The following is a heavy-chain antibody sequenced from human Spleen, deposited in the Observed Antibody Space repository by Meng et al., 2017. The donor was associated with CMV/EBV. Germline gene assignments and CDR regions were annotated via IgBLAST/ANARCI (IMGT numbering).Heavy chain of an antibody. J-gene: IGHJ4*02. D-gene: IGHD1-26*01. CDR2: INHSGST. CDR1: GGSFSGYY. V-gene: IGHV4-34*01. CDR3: ARGLGGSYGGDDY. Sequence: GSLRLSCAVYGGSFSGYYWSWIRQPPGKGLEWIGEINHSGSTNYNPSLKSRVTISVDTSKNQFSLKLSSVTAADTAVYYCARGLGGSYGGDDYWGQGTLVTVSS.